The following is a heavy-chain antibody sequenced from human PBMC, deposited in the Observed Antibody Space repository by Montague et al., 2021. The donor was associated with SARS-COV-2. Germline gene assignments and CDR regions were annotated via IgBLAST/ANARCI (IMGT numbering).Heavy chain of an antibody. CDR2: IFHSGRT. V-gene: IGHV4-59*01. CDR3: ARGGYYDNTGYYSDYYYNMDV. CDR1: GGSIDSFY. J-gene: IGHJ6*02. Sequence: SETLSLTCTVSGGSIDSFYWSWIRRPPGKGLEWIGCIFHSGRTYYNPSLKSRVSMSVDTSKNQVSLRLSSPTAADTAVYYCARGGYYDNTGYYSDYYYNMDVWGQGTTVTASS. D-gene: IGHD3-22*01.